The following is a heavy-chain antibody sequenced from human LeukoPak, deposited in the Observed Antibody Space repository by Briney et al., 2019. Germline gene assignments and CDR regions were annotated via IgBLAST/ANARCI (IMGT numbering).Heavy chain of an antibody. CDR1: GGSFSGYY. D-gene: IGHD6-13*01. CDR2: INHSGST. J-gene: IGHJ4*02. V-gene: IGHV4-34*01. Sequence: SETLSLTCAVYGGSFSGYYWSWIHQPPGKGLEWIGEINHSGSTNYNPSLKSRVTISVDTSKNQFSLKLSSVTAADTAVYYCARDSSSWYRGEYYFDYWGQGTLVTVSS. CDR3: ARDSSSWYRGEYYFDY.